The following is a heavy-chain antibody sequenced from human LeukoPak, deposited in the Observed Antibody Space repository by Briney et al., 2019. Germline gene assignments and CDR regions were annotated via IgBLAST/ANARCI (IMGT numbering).Heavy chain of an antibody. CDR1: GGSVSSYY. D-gene: IGHD5-18*01. CDR2: INHSGST. Sequence: SETLSLTCTVSGGSVSSYYWSWIRQPPGKGLEWIGEINHSGSTNYNPSLKSRVTISVDTSKNQFSLKLSSVTAADTAVYYCARYSTAMVSFDYWGQGTLVTVSS. J-gene: IGHJ4*02. CDR3: ARYSTAMVSFDY. V-gene: IGHV4-34*01.